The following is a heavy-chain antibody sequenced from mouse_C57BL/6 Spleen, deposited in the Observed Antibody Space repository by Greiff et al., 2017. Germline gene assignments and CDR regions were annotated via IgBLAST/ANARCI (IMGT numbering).Heavy chain of an antibody. J-gene: IGHJ2*01. D-gene: IGHD2-2*01. V-gene: IGHV1-82*01. CDR3: ARGGVTGDY. CDR1: GYAFSSSW. Sequence: VQLQQSGPELVKPGASVKISCKASGYAFSSSWMNWVKQRPGKGLEWIGRIYPGDGDTNYNGKFKGKATLTADKSSSTAYMQLSSLTSEDSAVYFCARGGVTGDYWGQGTTLTVSS. CDR2: IYPGDGDT.